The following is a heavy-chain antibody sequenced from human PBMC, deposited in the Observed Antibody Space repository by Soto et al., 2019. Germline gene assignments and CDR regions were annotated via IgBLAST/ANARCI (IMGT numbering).Heavy chain of an antibody. V-gene: IGHV4-38-2*01. CDR2: IYHSGST. Sequence: SETLSLTCAVSGYSISSGYYWGWIRQPPGKGLEWIGSIYHSGSTYYNPSLKSRVTISVDTSKNQFSLKLSSVTAADTAVYYCARAAARTYYDFWSGYSGNWFDPWGQGTLLTVSS. D-gene: IGHD3-3*01. J-gene: IGHJ5*02. CDR3: ARAAARTYYDFWSGYSGNWFDP. CDR1: GYSISSGYY.